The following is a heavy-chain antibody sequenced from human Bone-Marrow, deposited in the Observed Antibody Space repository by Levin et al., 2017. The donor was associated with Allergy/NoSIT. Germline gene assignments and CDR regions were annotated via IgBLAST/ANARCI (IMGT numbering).Heavy chain of an antibody. CDR3: ARDRRVTLIEGVVDPQAY. CDR2: ISGSGSTK. V-gene: IGHV3-11*01. CDR1: GFTFSDYC. J-gene: IGHJ4*02. D-gene: IGHD3-10*01. Sequence: GGSLRLSCAASGFTFSDYCMSWIRQAPGKGLEWVSYISGSGSTKYYADSVKGRFTISRDNAKNSLYLQMNSLRADDTAIYYCARDRRVTLIEGVVDPQAYWGQGTLVTVSS.